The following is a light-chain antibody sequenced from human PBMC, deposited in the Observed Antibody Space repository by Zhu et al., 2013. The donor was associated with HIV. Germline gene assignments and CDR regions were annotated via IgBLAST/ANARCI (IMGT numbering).Light chain of an antibody. CDR3: QQYGSSPLT. CDR2: GAS. V-gene: IGKV3-20*01. CDR1: QSISSSS. J-gene: IGKJ4*01. Sequence: EIVLTQSPGTLSLSPGERATLSCRASQSISSSSLAWYQQKPSQAPRLLIYGASSRATGIPDRFSGSGSGTDFTLTISRLEPEDFAVYYCQQYGSSPLTFGGGPRWRSN.